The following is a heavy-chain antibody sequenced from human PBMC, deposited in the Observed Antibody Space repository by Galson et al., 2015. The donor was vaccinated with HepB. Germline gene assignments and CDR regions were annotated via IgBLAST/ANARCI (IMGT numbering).Heavy chain of an antibody. CDR2: IYPGDSDT. V-gene: IGHV5-51*01. J-gene: IGHJ4*02. CDR1: GYSFTSYW. Sequence: QSGAEVKKPGESLKISCKGSGYSFTSYWIGWVRQMPGKGLEWMGIIYPGDSDTRYSPSFQGQVTISADKSISTAYLQWSSLKASDTAVYYCARDGEWGIAAAGGFDYWGQGTLVTVSS. D-gene: IGHD6-13*01. CDR3: ARDGEWGIAAAGGFDY.